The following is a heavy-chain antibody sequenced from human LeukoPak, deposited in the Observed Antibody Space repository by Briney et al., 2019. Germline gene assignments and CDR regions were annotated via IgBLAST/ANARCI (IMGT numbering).Heavy chain of an antibody. CDR1: GFTFSSYG. J-gene: IGHJ4*02. CDR2: IRYDGTNK. V-gene: IGHV3-30*02. CDR3: ARDPAAMGPY. Sequence: SGGSLRLSCAASGFTFSSYGMHWVRQAPGKGLEWVAFIRYDGTNKQYADSVRGRFTISRDNAKNTLYLQMNSLRAEDTAVYYCARDPAAMGPYWGQGTLVTVSS. D-gene: IGHD5-18*01.